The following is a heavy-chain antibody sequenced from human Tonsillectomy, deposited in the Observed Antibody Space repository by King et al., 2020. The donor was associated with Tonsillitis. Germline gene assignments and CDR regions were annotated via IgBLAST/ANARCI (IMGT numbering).Heavy chain of an antibody. J-gene: IGHJ4*02. CDR3: ARHSSGWYALEY. CDR2: IYYSGTT. Sequence: QLQESGPGLVKPSETLSLTCLVSDGFISSRNYCWAWIRQSPGKGLEWIGSIYYSGTTYYNPSLESRVTISVDTSRHQFSLKLSSVTAEDTAVYFCARHSSGWYALEYWGEGSLVTVPS. CDR1: DGFISSRNYC. V-gene: IGHV4-39*01. D-gene: IGHD6-19*01.